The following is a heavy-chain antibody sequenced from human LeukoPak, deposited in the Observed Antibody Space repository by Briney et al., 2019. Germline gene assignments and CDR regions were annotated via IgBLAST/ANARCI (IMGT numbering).Heavy chain of an antibody. D-gene: IGHD3-10*01. J-gene: IGHJ4*02. CDR1: GFTFSSHR. CDR3: ARDSWGSGILDY. CDR2: IKKDGSEK. V-gene: IGHV3-7*01. Sequence: SGGSLRLSCAASGFTFSSHRMSWVRQAPGKGLEWVANIKKDGSEKYYVDSVKGRFTISRDNAKTSLYLQMNSLRAEDTAVYYCARDSWGSGILDYWGQGTLVTVSS.